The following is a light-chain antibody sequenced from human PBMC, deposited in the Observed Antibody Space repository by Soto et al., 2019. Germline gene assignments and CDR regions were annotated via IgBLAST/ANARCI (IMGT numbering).Light chain of an antibody. J-gene: IGKJ4*01. CDR3: QQNFSTLLT. Sequence: DIQMTQSPPSLSASIGDTVTITCRASQTITTYLNWFQQKPGKAPKLLIGAASTLQSGVPSRFSGSGSGTDFTLTISSLQPEDSATYFCQQNFSTLLTFGGGTKLEIK. CDR2: AAS. CDR1: QTITTY. V-gene: IGKV1-39*01.